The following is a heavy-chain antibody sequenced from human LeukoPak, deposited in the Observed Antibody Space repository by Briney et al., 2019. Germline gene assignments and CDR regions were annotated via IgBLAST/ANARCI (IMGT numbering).Heavy chain of an antibody. CDR2: MNPNSGNT. CDR1: GYTFTSYD. J-gene: IGHJ5*02. D-gene: IGHD3-10*01. V-gene: IGHV1-8*01. CDR3: ARFMVRGAKNWFDP. Sequence: ASVKVSCKASGYTFTSYDINWVRQATGQGLEWMGWMNPNSGNTGYAQKFQGRVTMTRNTSISTAYMELSSLRSEDTAVYYCARFMVRGAKNWFDPWGQGTLVTVSS.